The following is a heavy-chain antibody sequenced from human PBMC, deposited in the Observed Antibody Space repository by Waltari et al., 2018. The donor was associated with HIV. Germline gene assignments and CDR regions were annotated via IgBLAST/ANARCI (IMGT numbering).Heavy chain of an antibody. CDR2: INPKSGGT. J-gene: IGHJ4*02. Sequence: EQLVQSGAEVKKPGASVKVSCKASGYTFTDYYMHWVRQAPGQGLEWMGWINPKSGGTNYAQKFQGRDTMTRDTSISTAYMELSSLRSDDTAVYYCALYCSGGNCFFDYWGQGTLVTVSS. D-gene: IGHD2-15*01. CDR3: ALYCSGGNCFFDY. V-gene: IGHV1-2*02. CDR1: GYTFTDYY.